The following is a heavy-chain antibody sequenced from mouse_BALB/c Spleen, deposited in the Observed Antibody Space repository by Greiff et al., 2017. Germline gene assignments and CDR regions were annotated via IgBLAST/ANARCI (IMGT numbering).Heavy chain of an antibody. D-gene: IGHD1-1*01. J-gene: IGHJ1*01. CDR1: GYTFTDYN. CDR2: IYPYNGGT. V-gene: IGHV1S29*02. CDR3: ANYYGSSFWYFDV. Sequence: EVQLQQSGPELVKPGASVKISCKASGYTFTDYNMHWVKQSHGKSLEWIGYIYPYNGGTGYNQKFKSKATLTVDNSSSTAYMELRSLTSEDSAVYYCANYYGSSFWYFDVWGAGTTVTVSS.